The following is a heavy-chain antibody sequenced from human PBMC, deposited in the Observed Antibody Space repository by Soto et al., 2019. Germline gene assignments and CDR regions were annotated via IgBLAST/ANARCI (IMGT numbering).Heavy chain of an antibody. CDR2: ISIDGSNT. CDR1: GFTFSGYW. V-gene: IGHV3-74*01. CDR3: TRANNYGMDV. J-gene: IGHJ6*02. Sequence: GGSLRLSCAASGFTFSGYWMHWVRQPPGKGLVWVSRISIDGSNTIYADSVKGRFTISRDNARNTLYLQMNSLRAEDTAVYYCTRANNYGMDVWGQGTTVT.